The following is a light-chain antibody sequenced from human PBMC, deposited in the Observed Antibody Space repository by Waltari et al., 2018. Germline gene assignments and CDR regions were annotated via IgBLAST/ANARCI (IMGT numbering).Light chain of an antibody. J-gene: IGKJ1*01. CDR1: QSLLHSNGNTY. CDR2: LTS. Sequence: DIVITQSPLSLTVTPGEPASIPCRSSQSLLHSNGNTYVEWFLQKQGQSPQLLIYLTSRRASGVPDRFIGSGSGTDFTLKISRVEAEDVGIYYCMQDLQTPWTFGQGTRVEIK. CDR3: MQDLQTPWT. V-gene: IGKV2-28*01.